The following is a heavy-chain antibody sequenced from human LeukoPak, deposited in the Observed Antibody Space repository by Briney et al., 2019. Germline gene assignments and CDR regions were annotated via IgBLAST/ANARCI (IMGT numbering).Heavy chain of an antibody. CDR1: GFTFSSYW. J-gene: IGHJ3*02. CDR3: ARGDYYGSGSYYHDAFDI. Sequence: GGSLRLSCAASGFTFSSYWMSWVRQAPGKGLEWVANIKPDGSEKHYVDSVKGRLTIARDNAKNSLYLQMDSLRAEDTAVYYCARGDYYGSGSYYHDAFDIWGQGTMVTVSS. CDR2: IKPDGSEK. D-gene: IGHD3-10*01. V-gene: IGHV3-7*03.